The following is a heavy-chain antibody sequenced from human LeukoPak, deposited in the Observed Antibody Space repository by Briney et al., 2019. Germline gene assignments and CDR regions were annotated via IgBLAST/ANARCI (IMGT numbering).Heavy chain of an antibody. D-gene: IGHD1-26*01. CDR1: GYTFTSYG. CDR2: ISAYNGNT. Sequence: ASVKVSCKASGYTFTSYGISWVRQAPGQGLEWMGWISAYNGNTNYAQKLQGRVTMTTDTSTSTAYMELRSLRSEDTAVYYCARLVGATNENYFDYWGQGTLVTVSS. J-gene: IGHJ4*02. V-gene: IGHV1-18*01. CDR3: ARLVGATNENYFDY.